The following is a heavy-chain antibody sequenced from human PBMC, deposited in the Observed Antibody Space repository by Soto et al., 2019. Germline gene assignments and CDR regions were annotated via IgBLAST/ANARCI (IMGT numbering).Heavy chain of an antibody. CDR2: ISTDKGKA. CDR1: GYTFTSYG. CDR3: ATRSPAFDY. V-gene: IGHV1-18*01. J-gene: IGHJ4*02. Sequence: QVQLVQSGPEVEKPGASVKVSCKTSGYTFTSYGISWVRQAPGQGLEWMGWISTDKGKANYAQKFQGRVTMTTDTSTSTAYMELTSLTSDDPAVYYCATRSPAFDYWGQGTLGTVS.